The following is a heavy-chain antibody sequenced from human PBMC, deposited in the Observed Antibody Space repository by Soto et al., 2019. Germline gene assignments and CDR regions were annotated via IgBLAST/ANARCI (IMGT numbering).Heavy chain of an antibody. J-gene: IGHJ4*02. CDR1: GFTFSDYY. CDR2: TRNKANSYTT. CDR3: ARGPDGYYYDD. V-gene: IGHV3-72*01. Sequence: VQLVESGGGLVKPGGSLRLSCAASGFTFSDYYMDWVRQAPGKGLEWVGRTRNKANSYTTEYAASVKGRFTISRDDSKNSLYLQMNSLKTEDTAVYYCARGPDGYYYDDWGQGTLVTVSS. D-gene: IGHD3-22*01.